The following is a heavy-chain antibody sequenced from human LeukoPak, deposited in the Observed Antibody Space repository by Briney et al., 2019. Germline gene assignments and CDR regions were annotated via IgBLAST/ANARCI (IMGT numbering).Heavy chain of an antibody. V-gene: IGHV3-73*01. CDR2: LRSKANTYAT. D-gene: IGHD5-18*01. CDR3: IRQPLDTPMPVDYYFDY. CDR1: GFTFSGSA. J-gene: IGHJ4*02. Sequence: HAGGSLRLSCAASGFTFSGSAMHWVRQASGRGLEWVGRLRSKANTYATAYAASVKGRFTISRDDSKNTAYLQMNSLKTEDTAVYYCIRQPLDTPMPVDYYFDYWGQGTLVTVSS.